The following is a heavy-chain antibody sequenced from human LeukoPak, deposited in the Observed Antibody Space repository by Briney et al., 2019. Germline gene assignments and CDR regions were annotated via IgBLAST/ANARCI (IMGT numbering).Heavy chain of an antibody. CDR2: INHSGST. CDR3: ARDRHIASDSFDV. V-gene: IGHV4-34*01. J-gene: IGHJ3*01. Sequence: SETLSLTCAVYGGSFSGYYWSWIRQPPGKGLEWIGEINHSGSTNYNPSLKSRVTISVDTSKNQFSLKLSSVTAADTAVYYCARDRHIASDSFDVWGRGILVTVSS. D-gene: IGHD2-21*01. CDR1: GGSFSGYY.